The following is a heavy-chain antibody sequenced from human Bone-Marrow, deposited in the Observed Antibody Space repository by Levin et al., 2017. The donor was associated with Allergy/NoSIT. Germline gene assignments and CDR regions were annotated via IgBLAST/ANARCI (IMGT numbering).Heavy chain of an antibody. CDR3: ARYRGVSASGLDV. CDR1: GDSIRSEY. CDR2: IFHSGST. Sequence: PGGSLRLSCTVSGDSIRSEYWTWIRKPPGKRLEWIGYIFHSGSTTYNPSFQGRVTMSVDASLKHFSLKLKSVTAADTAIYYCARYRGVSASGLDVWGRGTSVTVSS. V-gene: IGHV4-59*01. J-gene: IGHJ6*02. D-gene: IGHD3-10*01.